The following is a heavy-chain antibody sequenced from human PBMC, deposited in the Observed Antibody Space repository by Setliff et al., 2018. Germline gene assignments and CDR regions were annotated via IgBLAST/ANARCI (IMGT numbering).Heavy chain of an antibody. CDR3: ARAYYGTVNGYSSYYGLDV. J-gene: IGHJ6*02. CDR2: IGTAGDT. D-gene: IGHD3-9*01. Sequence: PGGSLRLSCAASGFTFSSYDMHWVRQATGKGLEWVSAIGTAGDTYYPGSVKGRFTISRENAKNSLYLQMNSLRAGDTAVYYCARAYYGTVNGYSSYYGLDVWGQGTTVTVSS. CDR1: GFTFSSYD. V-gene: IGHV3-13*01.